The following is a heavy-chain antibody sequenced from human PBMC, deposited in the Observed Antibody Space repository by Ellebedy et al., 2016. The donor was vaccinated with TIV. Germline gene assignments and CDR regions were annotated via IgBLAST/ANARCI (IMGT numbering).Heavy chain of an antibody. CDR2: IYYSGST. CDR3: ARGGGYEQYYFDY. Sequence: SETLSLTXTVSGGSISSSSYYWGWIRQPPGKGLEWIGSIYYSGSTYYNPSLKSRVTISVDTSKNQFSLKLSSVTAADTAVYYCARGGGYEQYYFDYWGQGTLVTVSS. CDR1: GGSISSSSYY. J-gene: IGHJ4*02. D-gene: IGHD5-12*01. V-gene: IGHV4-39*07.